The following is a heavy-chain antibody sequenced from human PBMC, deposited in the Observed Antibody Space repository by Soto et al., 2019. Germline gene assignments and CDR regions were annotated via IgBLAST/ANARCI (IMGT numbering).Heavy chain of an antibody. Sequence: QVQLVQSGAEVKKPGSSVKVSCKASGGTFSSYAISWVRQAPGQGLEWMGGIIPIFGTANYAQKFQGRVTVTADESTRTAYMELSSLRSEDTAVYYCAREGTGYGSGLGSYYFDYWGQGPLVTVSS. CDR1: GGTFSSYA. CDR2: IIPIFGTA. V-gene: IGHV1-69*12. CDR3: AREGTGYGSGLGSYYFDY. D-gene: IGHD6-19*01. J-gene: IGHJ4*02.